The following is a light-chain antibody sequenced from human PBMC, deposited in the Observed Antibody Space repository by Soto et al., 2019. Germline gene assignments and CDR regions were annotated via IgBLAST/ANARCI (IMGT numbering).Light chain of an antibody. J-gene: IGKJ4*01. CDR2: GAS. V-gene: IGKV3-15*01. Sequence: EIVMTQSPATLSVSPGERATLSCRASQSVSSNLAWYQQKPGQAPRLLIYGASTRATGIPARFSGSGSGTEFTLTISSLQSEEFAVYYCQQYNNWLGLTFGGGTKVDIK. CDR1: QSVSSN. CDR3: QQYNNWLGLT.